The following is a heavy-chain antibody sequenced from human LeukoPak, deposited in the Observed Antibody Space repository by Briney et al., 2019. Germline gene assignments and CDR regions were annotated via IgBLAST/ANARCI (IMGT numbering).Heavy chain of an antibody. CDR3: ARSMGFNSWYFDL. Sequence: ASVKVSCKASGYTFSGYGITWVRQAPGQGLEWMGWISAYNGNTNYVQKLQDRVTMTTDTSTSTAYLELRSLTSDDTAVYYCARSMGFNSWYFDLWGRGTLVTVSS. J-gene: IGHJ2*01. V-gene: IGHV1-18*01. CDR2: ISAYNGNT. D-gene: IGHD3-10*01. CDR1: GYTFSGYG.